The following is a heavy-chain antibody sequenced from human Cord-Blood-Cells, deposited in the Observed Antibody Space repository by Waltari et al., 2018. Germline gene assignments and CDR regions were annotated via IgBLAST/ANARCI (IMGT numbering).Heavy chain of an antibody. D-gene: IGHD3-3*01. CDR3: ARDLTGGWIWSGYYNWFDP. J-gene: IGHJ5*02. CDR1: GYTFTSYY. CDR2: INPSGGST. Sequence: QVQLVQSGAEVKKPGASVKVSCKAAGYTFTSYYMHWVRQAPGQGIEGMGIINPSGGSTSYAQKFQGRVTMTRDTSTSTVYMELSSLRSEDTAVYYCARDLTGGWIWSGYYNWFDPWGQGTLVTVSS. V-gene: IGHV1-46*01.